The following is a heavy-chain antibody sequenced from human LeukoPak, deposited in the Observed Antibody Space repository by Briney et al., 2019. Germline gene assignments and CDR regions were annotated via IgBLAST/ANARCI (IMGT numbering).Heavy chain of an antibody. CDR3: ARDRDDILTGYGFDY. V-gene: IGHV4-4*07. D-gene: IGHD3-9*01. Sequence: PSETLSLTCTVSGGSISSYYWSWIRQPAGKGLGWIGRIYTSGSTNYNPSLKSRVTMSVDTSKNQFSLKLSSVTAADTAVYYCARDRDDILTGYGFDYWGQGTLVTVSS. CDR1: GGSISSYY. CDR2: IYTSGST. J-gene: IGHJ4*02.